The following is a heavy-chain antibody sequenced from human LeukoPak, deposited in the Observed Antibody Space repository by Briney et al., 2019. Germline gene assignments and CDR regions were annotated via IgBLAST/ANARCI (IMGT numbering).Heavy chain of an antibody. V-gene: IGHV4-38-2*02. D-gene: IGHD3-22*01. CDR1: GYSISSGYY. CDR2: IYYSGST. Sequence: SETLSLTCTVSGYSISSGYYWGWIRQPPGKGLEWIGSIYYSGSTYYNPSLKSRVAISVDTSKNQFSLKLSSVTAADTAVYYCARHGSPYDSSGYTTWGQGTLVTVSS. CDR3: ARHGSPYDSSGYTT. J-gene: IGHJ4*02.